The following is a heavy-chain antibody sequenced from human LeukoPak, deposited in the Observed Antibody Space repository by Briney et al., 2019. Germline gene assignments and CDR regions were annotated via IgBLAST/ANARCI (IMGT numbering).Heavy chain of an antibody. Sequence: PGRSLRLSCAASGFTFSSYGMHWVRQAPGKGLEWVAVISYDGSNKYYADSVKGRFTISRDNSKNTLYLQMNSLRAEDTAVYYCAKVLGQWLGNDAFDTWGQGTMVTVSS. V-gene: IGHV3-30*18. D-gene: IGHD6-19*01. J-gene: IGHJ3*02. CDR3: AKVLGQWLGNDAFDT. CDR1: GFTFSSYG. CDR2: ISYDGSNK.